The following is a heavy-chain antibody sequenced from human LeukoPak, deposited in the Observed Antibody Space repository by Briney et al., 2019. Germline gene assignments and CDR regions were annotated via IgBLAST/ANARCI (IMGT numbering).Heavy chain of an antibody. CDR2: ISWNSGSI. CDR3: AKGSGYY. D-gene: IGHD6-25*01. CDR1: GFTFDDYA. J-gene: IGHJ4*02. V-gene: IGHV3-9*01. Sequence: GGSLRLSCAASGFTFDDYAMHWVRQAPGKGLEWVSGISWNSGSIGYADSVKGRFTISRDNAKNSLYLQMNSLKAEDTALYYCAKGSGYYWGQGTLVTVSS.